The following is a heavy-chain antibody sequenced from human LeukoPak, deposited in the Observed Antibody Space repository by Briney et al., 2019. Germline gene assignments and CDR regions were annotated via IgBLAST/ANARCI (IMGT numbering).Heavy chain of an antibody. J-gene: IGHJ4*02. CDR2: IYYSGST. CDR3: ASGHCSSTSCSYYFDY. CDR1: GGSIGSGGYY. D-gene: IGHD2-2*01. V-gene: IGHV4-31*03. Sequence: PSETLSLTCTVSGGSIGSGGYYWSWIRQHPGKGLEWIGYIYYSGSTYYNPSLKSRVTISVDTSKNQFSLKLSSVTAADTAVYYCASGHCSSTSCSYYFDYWGQGTLVTVSS.